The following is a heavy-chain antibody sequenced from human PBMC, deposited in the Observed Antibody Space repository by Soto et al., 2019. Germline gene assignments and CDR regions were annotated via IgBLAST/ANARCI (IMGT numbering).Heavy chain of an antibody. J-gene: IGHJ2*01. CDR3: CGPSTVTINWFFDL. CDR1: GFTVSSNY. D-gene: IGHD4-17*01. Sequence: EVQLVESGGGLVQPGGSLSLSCAASGFTVSSNYMSWVRQAPGKGLEWVSIIYGGGRTNYADSVKGRFTVSRDNYKNTLYLQMNSLIAEDTAMYYCCGPSTVTINWFFDLWGRGTLVTVSS. V-gene: IGHV3-66*01. CDR2: IYGGGRT.